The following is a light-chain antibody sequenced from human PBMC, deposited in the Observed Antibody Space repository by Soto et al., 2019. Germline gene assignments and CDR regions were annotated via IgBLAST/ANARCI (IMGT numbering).Light chain of an antibody. V-gene: IGLV2-14*01. CDR1: SSDIGTYNY. J-gene: IGLJ2*01. CDR3: SSYTSSSTVV. Sequence: QSVLTQPASMSGSPGQSITISCTGTSSDIGTYNYVSWYQQHPGKAPKLMIYEVSNRPSGVSNRFSGSKSGNTASLTISGLQAEDEADYYCSSYTSSSTVVFGGGTKLTVL. CDR2: EVS.